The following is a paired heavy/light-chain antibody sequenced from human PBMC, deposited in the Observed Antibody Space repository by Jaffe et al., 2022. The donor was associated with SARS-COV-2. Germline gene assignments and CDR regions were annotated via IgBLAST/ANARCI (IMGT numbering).Light chain of an antibody. Sequence: QAVVTQEPSLTVSPGGTVTLTCGSSTGAVTSGHYPYWFQQKPGQAPRTLMYDTSNKHSWTPARFSGSLLGGKAALTLSGALPEDEAEYYCFLSYSGARVFGGGTKLTVL. J-gene: IGLJ2*01. CDR3: FLSYSGARV. V-gene: IGLV7-46*01. CDR2: DTS. CDR1: TGAVTSGHY.
Heavy chain of an antibody. J-gene: IGHJ4*02. D-gene: IGHD6-13*01. CDR1: GFTFSSYG. CDR2: IWHDGSNK. CDR3: ARGRPENVLAAAGRFDY. V-gene: IGHV3-33*01. Sequence: QVQLVESGGGVVQPGRSLRLSCAASGFTFSSYGMHWVRQAPGKGLQWVAVIWHDGSNKYADSVKGRFTISRDNSKNTLYLEMNSLRAEDTAVYYCARGRPENVLAAAGRFDYWGQGILVTVSS.